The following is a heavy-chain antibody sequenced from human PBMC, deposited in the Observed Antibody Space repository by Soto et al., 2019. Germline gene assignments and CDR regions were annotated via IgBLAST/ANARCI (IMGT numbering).Heavy chain of an antibody. J-gene: IGHJ6*02. Sequence: PGGSLRLSCAASGFTFSDFYMTWIRRAPGRGLECLSYISGRGGTIYYADSVKGRFTISRDNAKNSLYLQMDSLRAEDTAVYYCARDGTTGTANYHYAMDVWGQGTTVTVSS. V-gene: IGHV3-11*04. D-gene: IGHD4-17*01. CDR1: GFTFSDFY. CDR2: ISGRGGTI. CDR3: ARDGTTGTANYHYAMDV.